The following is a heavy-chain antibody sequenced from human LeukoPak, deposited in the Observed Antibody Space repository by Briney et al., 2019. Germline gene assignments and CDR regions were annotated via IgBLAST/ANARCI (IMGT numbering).Heavy chain of an antibody. CDR3: ARDLGSGSSGYAL. CDR1: GFTFSSYW. J-gene: IGHJ4*02. V-gene: IGHV3-7*01. D-gene: IGHD3-22*01. CDR2: IKQDGSEK. Sequence: GGSLRLSCAASGFTFSSYWMSWVRQAPGKGLEWVANIKQDGSEKYYVDSVKGRFTISRDNAKNSLYLQMNSLRAEDTAVYYCARDLGSGSSGYALWGQGTLVTVSS.